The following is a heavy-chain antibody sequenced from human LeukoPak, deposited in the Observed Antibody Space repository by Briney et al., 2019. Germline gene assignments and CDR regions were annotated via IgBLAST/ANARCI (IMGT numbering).Heavy chain of an antibody. V-gene: IGHV3-33*01. Sequence: PEGSLRLSCAASGLTFSNYGMHWVRQAPGKGLEWVAVIWYDGGISHYADSVKGRFTISRDNSKNTLYLQMNSLRAEDTAVYYCAVWFGQFNYFDSWGQGTLVTVSS. CDR2: IWYDGGIS. CDR3: AVWFGQFNYFDS. CDR1: GLTFSNYG. D-gene: IGHD3-10*01. J-gene: IGHJ4*02.